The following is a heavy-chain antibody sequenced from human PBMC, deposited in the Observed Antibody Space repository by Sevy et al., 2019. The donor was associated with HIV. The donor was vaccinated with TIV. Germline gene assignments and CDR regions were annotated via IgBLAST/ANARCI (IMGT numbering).Heavy chain of an antibody. CDR3: ARDSEGREFYYGMDV. CDR1: GYSISSGYY. D-gene: IGHD3-10*01. V-gene: IGHV4-38-2*02. J-gene: IGHJ6*02. CDR2: IYQSGTT. Sequence: SETLSLTCTVSGYSISSGYYWGWIRQPPGKGLEWIGGIYQSGTTYSNPSLKSLVTVSVDTSKNQFSLKLSSVTAADTAVYYCARDSEGREFYYGMDVWGPGTTVTVSS.